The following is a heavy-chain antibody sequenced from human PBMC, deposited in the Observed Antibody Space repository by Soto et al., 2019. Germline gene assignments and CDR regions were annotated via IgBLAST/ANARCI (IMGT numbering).Heavy chain of an antibody. CDR3: AREGCSSTSCYYYYYGMDV. Sequence: ASVKVSCKASGYTFTGYYMHWVRQAPGQGLEWMGWINPNSGGTNYAQKFQGWVTMTRDTSISTAYMELSRLRSDDTAAYYCAREGCSSTSCYYYYYGMDVWGQGITVTVSS. CDR1: GYTFTGYY. CDR2: INPNSGGT. V-gene: IGHV1-2*04. J-gene: IGHJ6*02. D-gene: IGHD2-2*01.